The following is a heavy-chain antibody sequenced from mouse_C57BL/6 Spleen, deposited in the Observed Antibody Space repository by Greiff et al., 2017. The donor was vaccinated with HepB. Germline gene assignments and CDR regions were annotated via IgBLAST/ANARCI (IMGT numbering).Heavy chain of an antibody. CDR3: ARSNWDGGFDY. J-gene: IGHJ2*01. CDR1: GFTFTDYY. CDR2: IRNKANGYTT. V-gene: IGHV7-3*01. D-gene: IGHD4-1*01. Sequence: EVKVVESGGGLVQPGGSLSLSCAASGFTFTDYYMSWVRQPPGKALEWLGFIRNKANGYTTEYSASVKGRFTISRDNSQSILYLQMNALRAEDSATYYCARSNWDGGFDYWGQGTTLTVSS.